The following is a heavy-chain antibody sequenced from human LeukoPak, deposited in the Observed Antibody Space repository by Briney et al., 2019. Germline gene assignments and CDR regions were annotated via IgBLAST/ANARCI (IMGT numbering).Heavy chain of an antibody. J-gene: IGHJ4*02. CDR1: GFTFNSYA. Sequence: GGSLRLSCAASGFTFNSYAMYWVRQAPGKGLEWISGIFGSGGSPHYADSVKGRFTISRDNFQNTVYLQLGSLRVEDTAVYYCGKTTVGYSSGRYPGWPVDYWGQGALVTVSS. V-gene: IGHV3-23*01. CDR3: GKTTVGYSSGRYPGWPVDY. D-gene: IGHD2-15*01. CDR2: IFGSGGSP.